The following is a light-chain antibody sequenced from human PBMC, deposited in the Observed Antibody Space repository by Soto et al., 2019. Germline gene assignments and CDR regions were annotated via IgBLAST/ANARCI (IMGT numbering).Light chain of an antibody. V-gene: IGKV3-11*01. CDR1: QSVSSY. J-gene: IGKJ2*01. Sequence: EIVLTQSPATLSLSPGERATLSCRASQSVSSYLAWYQQKPGQAPRLLIYDASNRATGIPARFSGSGSGTDFTLTISSLEPEDFAVHYCQQRSNWPRDTFGQGTKLEI. CDR2: DAS. CDR3: QQRSNWPRDT.